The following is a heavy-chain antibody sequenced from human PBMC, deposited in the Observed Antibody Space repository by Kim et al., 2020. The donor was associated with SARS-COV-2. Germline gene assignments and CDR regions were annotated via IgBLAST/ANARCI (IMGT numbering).Heavy chain of an antibody. D-gene: IGHD3-3*01. J-gene: IGHJ6*02. V-gene: IGHV4-34*01. Sequence: SETLSLTCAVYGGSFSGYYWSWIRQPPGKGLEWIGEINHSGSTNYNPSLKSRVTISVDTSKNQFSLKLSSVTAADTAVYYCATRRRRITVWGQGTTVTVSS. CDR3: ATRRRRITV. CDR1: GGSFSGYY. CDR2: INHSGST.